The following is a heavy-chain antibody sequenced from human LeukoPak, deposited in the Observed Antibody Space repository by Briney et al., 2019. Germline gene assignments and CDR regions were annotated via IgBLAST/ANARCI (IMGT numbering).Heavy chain of an antibody. V-gene: IGHV5-51*01. J-gene: IGHJ5*02. Sequence: GESPKISCKGSGYSFTTYWVAWVRQMPGKGLEWMGIIYPGDSDTRYSPSFQGQVTISADKSISTAYLQWSSLKASDTAMYYCARLFSSSTGWFDPWGQGTLVAVSS. CDR2: IYPGDSDT. D-gene: IGHD2-15*01. CDR3: ARLFSSSTGWFDP. CDR1: GYSFTTYW.